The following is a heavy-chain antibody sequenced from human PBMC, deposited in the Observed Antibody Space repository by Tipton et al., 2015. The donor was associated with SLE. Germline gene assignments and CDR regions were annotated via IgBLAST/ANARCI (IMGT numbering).Heavy chain of an antibody. J-gene: IGHJ4*02. V-gene: IGHV3-30*02. D-gene: IGHD1-26*01. CDR2: IPYDGGNN. CDR1: GFTFRYYG. Sequence: SLRLSCAASGFTFRYYGMHWVRQAPGKGLEWVTFIPYDGGNNYYADSVKGRFTISRDNSKDTLFLQMSNLRPEDTAVYYCAKGFSWDERDIDFWGQGTLVSVSS. CDR3: AKGFSWDERDIDF.